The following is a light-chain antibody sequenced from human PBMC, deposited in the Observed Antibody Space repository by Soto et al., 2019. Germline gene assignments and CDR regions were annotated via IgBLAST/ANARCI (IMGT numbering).Light chain of an antibody. CDR2: RNN. CDR1: SSNIGSNY. CDR3: AAWDDSRSAV. J-gene: IGLJ3*02. Sequence: QPVLTQPPSASGTPGQRVTISCSGSSSNIGSNYVYWYQQLPGTAPKLLIYRNNQRPSGVPDRFSGSKSGTSASLAISGLRSEDEADYYCAAWDDSRSAVFGGGTKLTVL. V-gene: IGLV1-47*01.